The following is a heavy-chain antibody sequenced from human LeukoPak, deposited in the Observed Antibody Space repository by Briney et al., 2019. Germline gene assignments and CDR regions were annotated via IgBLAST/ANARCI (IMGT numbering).Heavy chain of an antibody. J-gene: IGHJ3*02. Sequence: SETLSLTCTVSGGSISSYYWSWIRQPPGKGLEWIGYIYYSGSTNYNPSLKSRVTISVDTSKNQFPLKLSSVTAADTAGYYCARTDNYQWPYAFDIWGQGTMVTVSS. V-gene: IGHV4-59*01. D-gene: IGHD6-19*01. CDR2: IYYSGST. CDR3: ARTDNYQWPYAFDI. CDR1: GGSISSYY.